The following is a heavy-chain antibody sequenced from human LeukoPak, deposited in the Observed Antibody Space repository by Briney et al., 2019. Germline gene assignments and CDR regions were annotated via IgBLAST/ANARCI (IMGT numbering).Heavy chain of an antibody. CDR2: IIPIFGTA. J-gene: IGHJ4*02. D-gene: IGHD4-17*01. CDR3: ARVDGDYGVFDY. CDR1: GGTFISYA. V-gene: IGHV1-69*13. Sequence: AAVKDSCKASGGTFISYAISWVRQAPGQGLEWMGGIIPIFGTANYAQKFQGRVTITADESTSTAYMELRSLRSEDTAVYYCARVDGDYGVFDYWGQGTLVTVSS.